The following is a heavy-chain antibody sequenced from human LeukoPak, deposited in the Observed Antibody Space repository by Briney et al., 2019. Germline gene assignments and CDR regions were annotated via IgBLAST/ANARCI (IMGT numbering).Heavy chain of an antibody. CDR1: GFTFSSYS. Sequence: GGSLRLSCAASGFTFSSYSMNWVRQAPGKWPEWVSSISSSSSYIYYADSVKGRFTISRDNAKNSLYLQMNSLRAEDTAVYYCARGGLRFLEWFLYDFDYWGQGTLVTVPS. V-gene: IGHV3-21*01. CDR2: ISSSSSYI. J-gene: IGHJ4*02. D-gene: IGHD3-3*01. CDR3: ARGGLRFLEWFLYDFDY.